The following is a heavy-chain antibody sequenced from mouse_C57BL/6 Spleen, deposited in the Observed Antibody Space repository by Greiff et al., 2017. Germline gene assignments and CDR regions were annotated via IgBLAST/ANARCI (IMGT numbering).Heavy chain of an antibody. CDR3: ARDGYYVGPGYFDV. J-gene: IGHJ1*03. CDR1: GYTFTSYW. V-gene: IGHV1-64*01. D-gene: IGHD2-3*01. CDR2: IHPNSGST. Sequence: QVQLKQPGAELVKPGASVKLSCKASGYTFTSYWMHWVKQRPGQGLEWIGMIHPNSGSTNYNEKFKSKATLTVDKSSSTAYMQLSSLTSEDSAVYYCARDGYYVGPGYFDVWGKGTTVTVSS.